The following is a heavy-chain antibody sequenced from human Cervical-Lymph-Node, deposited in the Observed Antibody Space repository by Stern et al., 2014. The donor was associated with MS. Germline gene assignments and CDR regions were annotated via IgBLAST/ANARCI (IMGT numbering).Heavy chain of an antibody. Sequence: VQLEESGAEVTKPGASVKVSCKTSGYNFTNYFMHWVRQAPGEGLEWMGIINPSDGGRRYAQKYQGRITLTRDASTTTVYMEISSLRSDDTAVYYCARTSYGANSLQLDFWGQGTLVTVS. CDR1: GYNFTNYF. D-gene: IGHD4/OR15-4a*01. J-gene: IGHJ4*02. V-gene: IGHV1-46*01. CDR3: ARTSYGANSLQLDF. CDR2: INPSDGGR.